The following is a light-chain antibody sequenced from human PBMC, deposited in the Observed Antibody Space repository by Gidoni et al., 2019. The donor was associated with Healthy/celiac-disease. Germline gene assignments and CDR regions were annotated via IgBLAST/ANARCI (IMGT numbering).Light chain of an antibody. J-gene: IGLJ1*01. CDR2: QDS. CDR3: QAWDSSTAGV. Sequence: SYELTQPPSVSVSPGQTASITCSGDKLGDKYACWYQQKPGHSPVLVIYQDSKRPSGIPERFSGSNSGNTATLTISGTQAMDEADYYCQAWDSSTAGVFGTGTKVTVL. V-gene: IGLV3-1*01. CDR1: KLGDKY.